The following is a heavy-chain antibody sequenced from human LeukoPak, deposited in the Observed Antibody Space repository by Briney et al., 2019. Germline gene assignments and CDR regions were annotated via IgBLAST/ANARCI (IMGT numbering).Heavy chain of an antibody. D-gene: IGHD1/OR15-1a*01. J-gene: IGHJ4*02. CDR1: GGSISSYY. CDR3: ATVGANKDY. Sequence: SETLSLTCTVSGGSISSYYWSWTRQPPGKGLEWIGYIYYSGSTNYNPSLKSRVTISVDTSKNQFSLKLSSVTAADTAVYYCATVGANKDYWGQGTLVTVSS. CDR2: IYYSGST. V-gene: IGHV4-59*01.